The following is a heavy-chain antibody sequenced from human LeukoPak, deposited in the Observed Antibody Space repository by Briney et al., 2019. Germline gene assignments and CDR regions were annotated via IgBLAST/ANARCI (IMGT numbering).Heavy chain of an antibody. CDR3: VESGWNGDYGRGAFDI. J-gene: IGHJ3*02. D-gene: IGHD4-17*01. CDR2: ISGSGGST. V-gene: IGHV3-23*01. Sequence: PGGSLRLSCAASGFTFSSYAMSWVRQAPGKGLEWVSAISGSGGSTYYADSVKGRFTISRDNSKNTLYLQMNSLRAEDTAVYYCVESGWNGDYGRGAFDIWGQGTMVTVSS. CDR1: GFTFSSYA.